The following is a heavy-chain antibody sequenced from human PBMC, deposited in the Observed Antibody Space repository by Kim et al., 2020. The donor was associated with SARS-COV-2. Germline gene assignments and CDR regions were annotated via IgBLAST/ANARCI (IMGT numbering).Heavy chain of an antibody. CDR2: IWYDGSNK. D-gene: IGHD3-16*01. CDR3: ARNLRVTFGGFDY. Sequence: GGSLRLSCAASGFTFSSYGMHWVRQAPGKGLEWVAVIWYDGSNKYYGDSVKGRFTISRDNSKNTLYLQMNSLRAEDTAVYYCARNLRVTFGGFDYWGQGTLVTVSS. V-gene: IGHV3-33*03. CDR1: GFTFSSYG. J-gene: IGHJ4*02.